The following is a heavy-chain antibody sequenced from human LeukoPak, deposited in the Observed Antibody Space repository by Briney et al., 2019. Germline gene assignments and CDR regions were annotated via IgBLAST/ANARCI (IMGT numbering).Heavy chain of an antibody. J-gene: IGHJ6*02. CDR1: GGSISSYY. CDR3: ARHSYNYYGLDV. CDR2: IYYSGTT. V-gene: IGHV4-59*08. Sequence: PSETLSLTCTVSGGSISSYYWSWIRQPPGKGLEWIGYIYYSGTTNYNPSLKSRVTMSVDTSNNHLSLRLTSVTAAGTALYYCARHSYNYYGLDVWGQGTTITVSS.